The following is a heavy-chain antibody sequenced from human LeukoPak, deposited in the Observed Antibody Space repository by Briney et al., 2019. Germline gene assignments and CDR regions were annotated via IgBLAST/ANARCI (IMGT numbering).Heavy chain of an antibody. D-gene: IGHD3-10*01. Sequence: GASVKVSCKASGYTFTGYYMHWVRQAPGQGLEWMGWINPNSGGTNYAQKFQGRVTMTTDTSIGAAYMELQSLRSDDTAVYYCARDHDYEGLKGNYWGRGTMVTVTS. CDR2: INPNSGGT. J-gene: IGHJ1*01. V-gene: IGHV1-2*02. CDR1: GYTFTGYY. CDR3: ARDHDYEGLKGNY.